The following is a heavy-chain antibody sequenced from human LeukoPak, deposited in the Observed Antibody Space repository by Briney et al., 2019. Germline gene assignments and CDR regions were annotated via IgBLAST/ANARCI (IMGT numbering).Heavy chain of an antibody. V-gene: IGHV3-74*01. J-gene: IGHJ4*02. D-gene: IGHD4-23*01. CDR1: EFTFSNYW. Sequence: EGSLRLSCAASEFTFSNYWMHWVRQAPGKGLVWVSRINSDGSTTNYADSVKGRFTISRDNAKNTLYLQMNSLRAEDTAVYYCARDPYGSNSKWGQGTLVTVSS. CDR2: INSDGSTT. CDR3: ARDPYGSNSK.